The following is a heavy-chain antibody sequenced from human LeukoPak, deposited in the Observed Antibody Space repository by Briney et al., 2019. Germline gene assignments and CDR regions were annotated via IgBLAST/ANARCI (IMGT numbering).Heavy chain of an antibody. CDR2: IYHSGST. D-gene: IGHD3-22*01. CDR1: GLFISSGRF. Sequence: SETLSLTCSVSGLFISSGRFWVWIRQPPGKGLEWIGSIYHSGSTYYNPSLKSRVTISVDTSKNQFSLKLSSVTAADTAVYYCARQYYYDSSGYAFDIWGQGTMVTVSS. J-gene: IGHJ3*02. V-gene: IGHV4-38-2*02. CDR3: ARQYYYDSSGYAFDI.